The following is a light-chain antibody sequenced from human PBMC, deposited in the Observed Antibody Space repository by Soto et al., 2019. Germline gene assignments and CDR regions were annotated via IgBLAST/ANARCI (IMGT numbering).Light chain of an antibody. CDR1: QSVSNDF. CDR3: QQYGSSPTRT. CDR2: GAS. Sequence: EIVLTQSPGILSLSPGERATLSCRASQSVSNDFLAWYQQKPGQAHRLLIYGASTRATDVPDRFSGSGSGADFTLSISRLEPEDFAVYYCQQYGSSPTRTFGQGTKVDIK. V-gene: IGKV3-20*01. J-gene: IGKJ1*01.